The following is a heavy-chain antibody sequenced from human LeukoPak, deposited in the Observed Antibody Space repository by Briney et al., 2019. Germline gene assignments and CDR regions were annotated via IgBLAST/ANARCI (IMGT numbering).Heavy chain of an antibody. CDR2: INPSGGST. CDR1: GYTFTSYY. J-gene: IGHJ6*02. D-gene: IGHD3-3*01. Sequence: ASVKVSCKASGYTFTSYYMHWVRQAPGQGLEWMGIINPSGGSTSYAQKFQGRVTMTRNTSISTAYMELSSLRSEDTAVYYCARVILRFLEWSGSYYGMDVWGQGTTVTVSS. CDR3: ARVILRFLEWSGSYYGMDV. V-gene: IGHV1-46*01.